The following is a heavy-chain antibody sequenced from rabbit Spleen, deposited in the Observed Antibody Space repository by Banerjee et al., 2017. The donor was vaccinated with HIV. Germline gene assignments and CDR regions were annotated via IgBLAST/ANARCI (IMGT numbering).Heavy chain of an antibody. CDR1: GVSLNDKDV. J-gene: IGHJ4*01. D-gene: IGHD1-1*01. CDR3: ARDLVAVIGWNISL. Sequence: EQLEESGGGLVKPEGSLTLTCKASGVSLNDKDVMCWVRQAPGKGLEWIACINIVTGKSVYASWAEGRFIMSRTSSTTVTLQMTSLTAADTATYFCARDLVAVIGWNISLWGPGTLVTVS. V-gene: IGHV1S45*01. CDR2: INIVTGKS.